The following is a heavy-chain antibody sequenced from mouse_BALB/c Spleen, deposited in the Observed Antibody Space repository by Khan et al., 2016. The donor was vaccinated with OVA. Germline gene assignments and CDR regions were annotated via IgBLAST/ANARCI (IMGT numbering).Heavy chain of an antibody. V-gene: IGHV3-2*02. CDR3: ARISGGDFDY. D-gene: IGHD4-1*01. Sequence: EVELVESGPGLVKPSQSLSLTCTVTGYSITSDYAWNWIRQFPGNEMEWMGFISYSGNTNYNPSLKSRISITRDTSENQFLLQLNSVTTEDTATYYCARISGGDFDYWGKGTTLTVSS. CDR2: ISYSGNT. CDR1: GYSITSDYA. J-gene: IGHJ2*01.